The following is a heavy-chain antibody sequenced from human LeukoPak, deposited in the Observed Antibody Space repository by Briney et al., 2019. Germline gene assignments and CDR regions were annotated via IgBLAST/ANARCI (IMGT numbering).Heavy chain of an antibody. CDR2: IYYSGST. CDR3: ARAFADYVWGSYRYTIFDY. V-gene: IGHV4-59*01. Sequence: SETLSLTCTVSGGSISSYYWSWIRQPPRKGLEWIGYIYYSGSTNYNPSLKSRVTISVDTSKNQFSLKLSAVTAADTAVYYCARAFADYVWGSYRYTIFDYWGQGTLVTVSS. CDR1: GGSISSYY. D-gene: IGHD3-16*02. J-gene: IGHJ4*02.